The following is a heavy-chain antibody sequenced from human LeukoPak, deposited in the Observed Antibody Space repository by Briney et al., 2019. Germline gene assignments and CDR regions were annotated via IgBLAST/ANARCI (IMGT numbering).Heavy chain of an antibody. CDR3: PRGSGRLSVY. D-gene: IGHD6-19*01. Sequence: GGSLRLSCTASGFTFGDYLMSWFRQAPGKGLEWIGFISGGTTEYAASVKGRFTISRDDSTSIAYLQMNSLTTEDTAVYYRPRGSGRLSVYWGQGTLVTVSS. CDR1: GFTFGDYL. CDR2: ISGGTT. J-gene: IGHJ4*02. V-gene: IGHV3-49*03.